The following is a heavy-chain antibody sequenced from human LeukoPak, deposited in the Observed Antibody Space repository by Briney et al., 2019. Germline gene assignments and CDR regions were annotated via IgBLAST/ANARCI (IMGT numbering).Heavy chain of an antibody. CDR2: ISGCDTNT. Sequence: GDTLSLSCGASGFTFSSSGIIWVRQARGRGLEWVSYISGCDTNTHYADSLKGRFTISRDNSKHTLYLQMNSLRAEDTAVYCCATAPVVPFDYWGQGTLVTVSS. J-gene: IGHJ4*02. CDR1: GFTFSSSG. V-gene: IGHV3-23*01. D-gene: IGHD2-2*01. CDR3: ATAPVVPFDY.